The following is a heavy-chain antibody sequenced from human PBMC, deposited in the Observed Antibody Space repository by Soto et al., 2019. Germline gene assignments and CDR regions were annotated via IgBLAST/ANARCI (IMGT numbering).Heavy chain of an antibody. CDR2: ISAYNGNT. Sequence: GASVNVSCKASGYTFTSYVSSWVRQAPGQGLEWMGWISAYNGNTNYAQKLQGRVTMTTDTSTSTAYMELRSLRSDDTAVYYCARDDDYGDYRGGSDAFDIWGQGTMVTVSS. CDR1: GYTFTSYV. J-gene: IGHJ3*02. D-gene: IGHD4-17*01. CDR3: ARDDDYGDYRGGSDAFDI. V-gene: IGHV1-18*01.